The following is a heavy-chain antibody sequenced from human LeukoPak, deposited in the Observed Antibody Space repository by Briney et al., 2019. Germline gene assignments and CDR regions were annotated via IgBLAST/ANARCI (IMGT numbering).Heavy chain of an antibody. CDR2: INWNGGST. CDR1: GFTFDDYG. Sequence: PGGSLRLSCAASGFTFDDYGMSWVRQAPGKGLEWVSGINWNGGSTGYADSVKGRFAISRDNAKNSLYLQMNSLRAEDTALYYCARERGDYDILTGYYSFFDYWGQGTLVTVSS. J-gene: IGHJ4*02. V-gene: IGHV3-20*04. D-gene: IGHD3-9*01. CDR3: ARERGDYDILTGYYSFFDY.